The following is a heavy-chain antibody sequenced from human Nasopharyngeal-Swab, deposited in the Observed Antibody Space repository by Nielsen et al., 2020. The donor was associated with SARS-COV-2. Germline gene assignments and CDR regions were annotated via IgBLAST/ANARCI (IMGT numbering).Heavy chain of an antibody. CDR2: IYTSGST. CDR3: ARDQYCSGGSCTVFDY. Sequence: SETLSLTCTVSGGSISSGSYYWRWIRQPAGKGLEWIGRIYTSGSTNYNPSLKSRVTISVDTSKNQFSLKLSSVTAADTAVYYCARDQYCSGGSCTVFDYWGQGTLVTVSS. J-gene: IGHJ4*02. D-gene: IGHD2-15*01. V-gene: IGHV4-61*02. CDR1: GGSISSGSYY.